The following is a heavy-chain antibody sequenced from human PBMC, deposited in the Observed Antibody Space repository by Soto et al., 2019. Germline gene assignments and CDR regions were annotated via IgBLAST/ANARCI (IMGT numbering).Heavy chain of an antibody. D-gene: IGHD5-12*01. CDR3: TTTDIVATITAYFDY. V-gene: IGHV3-15*01. J-gene: IGHJ4*02. CDR2: IKSKTDGGTT. CDR1: GCTFSNAW. Sequence: EVQLVESGGGLVKPGGSLRLSCAASGCTFSNAWMSWVRQAPGKGLEWVGRIKSKTDGGTTDYAAPVKGRFTISRDDSKNTLYLQMNSLKTEDTAVYYCTTTDIVATITAYFDYWGQGTLVTVSS.